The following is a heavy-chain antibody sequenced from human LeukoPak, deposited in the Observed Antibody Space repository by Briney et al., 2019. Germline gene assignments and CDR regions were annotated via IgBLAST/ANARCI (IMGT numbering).Heavy chain of an antibody. D-gene: IGHD5-18*01. CDR1: GYTFTSHY. CDR2: INPSGGST. V-gene: IGHV1-46*01. J-gene: IGHJ4*02. Sequence: ASVKVSCKASGYTFTSHYMHWVRQAPGQGLEWMGIINPSGGSTSYAQKFQGRVTITADESTSTAYMELSSLRSEDTAVYYCARSGIQLWDEIDYWGQGTLVTVSS. CDR3: ARSGIQLWDEIDY.